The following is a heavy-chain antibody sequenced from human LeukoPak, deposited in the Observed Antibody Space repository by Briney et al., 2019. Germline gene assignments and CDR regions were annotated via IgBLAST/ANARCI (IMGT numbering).Heavy chain of an antibody. CDR2: FYYSGST. CDR1: GGSISSSSYY. J-gene: IGHJ5*02. Sequence: SETLSLTCTVSGGSISSSSYYWGWVRQPPGKGLEWIGSFYYSGSTYYNPSLKSRVTISVDTSKNQFSLKLSSVTAADTAVYYCARKRYYYDSSGYYYLDWFDPWGQGTLVTVSS. CDR3: ARKRYYYDSSGYYYLDWFDP. D-gene: IGHD3-22*01. V-gene: IGHV4-39*01.